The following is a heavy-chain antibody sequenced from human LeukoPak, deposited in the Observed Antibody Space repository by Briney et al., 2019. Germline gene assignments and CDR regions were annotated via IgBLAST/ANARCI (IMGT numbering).Heavy chain of an antibody. CDR2: INPNRGGT. D-gene: IGHD6-19*01. J-gene: IGHJ6*02. CDR1: GYTFTGYF. CDR3: AILTAVPGTSYYGMDV. Sequence: GASVTVSCKASGYTFTGYFMHWVRQAPGQGLAWMGWINPNRGGTNYAQKFQGRVTMTRDTSISTAYMELSRLRSDDTAVYYCAILTAVPGTSYYGMDVWGQGTTVTVSS. V-gene: IGHV1-2*02.